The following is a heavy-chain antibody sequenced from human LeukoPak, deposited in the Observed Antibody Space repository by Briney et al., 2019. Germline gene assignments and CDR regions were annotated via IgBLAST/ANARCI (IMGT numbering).Heavy chain of an antibody. V-gene: IGHV3-49*03. J-gene: IGHJ4*02. Sequence: GGSLRLSCTASGFTFGDYAMSWFRQAPGKGLEWVGFIRSKAYGGTTEYAASVKGRFTISRDDSKSIAYLQMNSLKTEDTAVYYCTTGTVVIGKNIDYWGQGTLVTVSS. CDR2: IRSKAYGGTT. CDR3: TTGTVVIGKNIDY. D-gene: IGHD4-23*01. CDR1: GFTFGDYA.